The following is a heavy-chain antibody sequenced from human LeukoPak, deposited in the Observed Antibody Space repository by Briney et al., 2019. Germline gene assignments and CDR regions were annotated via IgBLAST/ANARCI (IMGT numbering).Heavy chain of an antibody. CDR3: ARGALGSSSSKEDFDY. Sequence: ASVKVSCKASGYTFTSYDINWVRQATGQGLEWMGWMNPNSGNTGYAQKFQGRVTMTRNTSISTAYMELSSLRSEDTAVYCCARGALGSSSSKEDFDYWGQGTLVTVSS. D-gene: IGHD6-6*01. CDR2: MNPNSGNT. CDR1: GYTFTSYD. V-gene: IGHV1-8*01. J-gene: IGHJ4*02.